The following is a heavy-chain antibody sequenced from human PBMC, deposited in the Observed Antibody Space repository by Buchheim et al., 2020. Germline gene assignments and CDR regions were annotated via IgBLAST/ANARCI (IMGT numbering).Heavy chain of an antibody. CDR3: ARDVSSSWYFDY. CDR2: IYYSGST. D-gene: IGHD6-13*01. Sequence: QVQLQESGPGLVKPSETLSLTCTVSGGSISSYYWSWIRQPPGKGLEWIGYIYYSGSTNYNPSLKSRVTISVDTSKNQFSLKLSSVTAAVTAVYYCARDVSSSWYFDYWGQGTL. CDR1: GGSISSYY. J-gene: IGHJ4*02. V-gene: IGHV4-59*01.